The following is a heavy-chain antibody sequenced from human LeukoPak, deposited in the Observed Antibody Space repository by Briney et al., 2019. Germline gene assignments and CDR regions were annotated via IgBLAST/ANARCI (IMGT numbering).Heavy chain of an antibody. CDR2: FYYSGNT. CDR1: GGSISSSTYY. J-gene: IGHJ4*02. V-gene: IGHV4-39*01. Sequence: SETLSLTCTVSGGSISSSTYYWGWIRQPPGMGLEWIGTFYYSGNTYYNSSLKSRLTISVDTSKNQFPLKLSSVTVADTAVYYCARHPGYSYAIDYWGQGTLVTVSS. CDR3: ARHPGYSYAIDY. D-gene: IGHD5-18*01.